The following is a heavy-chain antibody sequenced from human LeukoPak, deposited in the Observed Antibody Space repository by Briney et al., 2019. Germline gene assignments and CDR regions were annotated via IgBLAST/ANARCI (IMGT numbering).Heavy chain of an antibody. CDR3: ASVGPKQWSLGSMASSDY. CDR1: GFTFSSYS. J-gene: IGHJ4*02. CDR2: ISSSSSYI. V-gene: IGHV3-21*01. D-gene: IGHD3-22*01. Sequence: GGSLRLSCAASGFTFSSYSMNWVRQAPGKGLEWVSSISSSSSYIYYADSVKGRFTISRDNAKNSLYLQMNSLRAEDTAVYYCASVGPKQWSLGSMASSDYWGQGTLVTVSS.